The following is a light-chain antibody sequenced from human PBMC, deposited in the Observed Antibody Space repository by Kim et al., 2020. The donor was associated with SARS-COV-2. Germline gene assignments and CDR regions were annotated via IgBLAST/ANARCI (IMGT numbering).Light chain of an antibody. J-gene: IGLJ2*01. CDR2: SNN. CDR3: AAWDDSLNGQVV. V-gene: IGLV1-44*01. Sequence: RVTISCSGSSSNIGSNPVNWYHQLPGTAPKLLIYSNNQRPSGVPDRFSGSKSGTSASLAISGLQSEDEADYYCAAWDDSLNGQVVFGGGTQLTVL. CDR1: SSNIGSNP.